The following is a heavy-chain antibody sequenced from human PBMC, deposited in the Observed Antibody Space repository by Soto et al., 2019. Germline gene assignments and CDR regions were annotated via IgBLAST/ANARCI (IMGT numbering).Heavy chain of an antibody. Sequence: QVQLVESGGGVVQPGRSLRLSCAASGFTFSSYGMHWVRQAPGKGLEWVAVIWYDGSNKYYADSVKGRFTISRDNSKNTLYLQINSLRAEDTAVYYCARDARSGGTPLGYWGQGTLVTVSS. CDR1: GFTFSSYG. CDR3: ARDARSGGTPLGY. CDR2: IWYDGSNK. V-gene: IGHV3-33*01. J-gene: IGHJ4*02. D-gene: IGHD2-15*01.